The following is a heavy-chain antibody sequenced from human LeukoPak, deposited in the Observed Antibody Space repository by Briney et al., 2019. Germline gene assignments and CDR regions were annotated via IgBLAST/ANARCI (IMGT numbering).Heavy chain of an antibody. V-gene: IGHV3-66*01. CDR3: ARDFSSGWFDY. J-gene: IGHJ4*02. Sequence: GGSLRLSCAASGFTVSSNYMSWVRQAPGKGLEWVSVIYSGGSTYYADSVEGRFTISRDNSKNTLYLQMNSLRAEDTAVYYCARDFSSGWFDYWGQGTLVTVSS. D-gene: IGHD6-19*01. CDR1: GFTVSSNY. CDR2: IYSGGST.